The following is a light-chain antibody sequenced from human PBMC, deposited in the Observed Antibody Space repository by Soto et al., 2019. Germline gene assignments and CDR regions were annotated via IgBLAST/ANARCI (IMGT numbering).Light chain of an antibody. CDR1: QDIGND. Sequence: AIQMTQSPSSLSASAGDRVTITCRASQDIGNDLSWYQQKPGQAPKLLVYSASTLQSAVPSRFSASGSGTDFTLSIRNLQPEDFASYFCLQDYTYPQTFGQGTKLDIK. V-gene: IGKV1-6*01. CDR2: SAS. J-gene: IGKJ1*01. CDR3: LQDYTYPQT.